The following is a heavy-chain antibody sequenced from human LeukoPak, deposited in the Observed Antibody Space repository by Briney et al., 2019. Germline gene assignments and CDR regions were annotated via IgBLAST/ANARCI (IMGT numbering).Heavy chain of an antibody. CDR2: IKQDGSEK. CDR3: ARDIVVVPAAIRGPHWFDP. Sequence: PGGSLRLSCAASGFPFSSYWMSWVRQAPGKGLEWVANIKQDGSEKYYVDSVKGRFTISRDNAKNSLYLQMNSLRAEDTAVYYCARDIVVVPAAIRGPHWFDPWGQGTLVTVSS. D-gene: IGHD2-2*02. CDR1: GFPFSSYW. J-gene: IGHJ5*02. V-gene: IGHV3-7*01.